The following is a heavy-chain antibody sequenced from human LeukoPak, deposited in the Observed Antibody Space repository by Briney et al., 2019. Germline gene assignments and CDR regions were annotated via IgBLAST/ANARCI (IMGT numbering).Heavy chain of an antibody. Sequence: RASVKVSCKASGGTFSTSAISWVRQAPGQGLEWMGGLIPILSTTISAQKFQGRVTISADESTRTAHMELSTLRSEDTAVYYCAMGIGNWFDPWGQGTLVTVSS. CDR3: AMGIGNWFDP. CDR2: LIPILSTT. J-gene: IGHJ5*02. V-gene: IGHV1-69*01. D-gene: IGHD1-26*01. CDR1: GGTFSTSA.